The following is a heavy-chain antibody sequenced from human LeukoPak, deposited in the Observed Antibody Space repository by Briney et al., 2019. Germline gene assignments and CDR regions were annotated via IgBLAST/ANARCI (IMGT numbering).Heavy chain of an antibody. J-gene: IGHJ4*02. V-gene: IGHV3-53*01. Sequence: GGSLRLSCAASGFTVSSNYMSWVRQAPGKGLEWVSVIYSGGSTYYADSVKGRFTISRDNSKNTLYLQMNSLRAEDTAVYYCAKDPYSSSWYVFDYWGQGTLVTVSS. CDR1: GFTVSSNY. CDR2: IYSGGST. D-gene: IGHD6-13*01. CDR3: AKDPYSSSWYVFDY.